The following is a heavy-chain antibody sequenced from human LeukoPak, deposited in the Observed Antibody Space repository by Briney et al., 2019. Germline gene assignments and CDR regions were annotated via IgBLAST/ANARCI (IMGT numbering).Heavy chain of an antibody. J-gene: IGHJ3*02. CDR2: IYHSGST. Sequence: SETLSLTCTVSGYSINSGYFWGWIRQPPGKGLEWIGNIYHSGSTYYNASLKSRVTISVDTSKNQFSLKLSSVTAADTAVYYCARALGAFDIWGQGTMVTVSS. V-gene: IGHV4-38-2*02. CDR3: ARALGAFDI. CDR1: GYSINSGYF.